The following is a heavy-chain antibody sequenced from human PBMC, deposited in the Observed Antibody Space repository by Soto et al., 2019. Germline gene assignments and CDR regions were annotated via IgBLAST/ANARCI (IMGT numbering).Heavy chain of an antibody. CDR3: ARGVYSSGPQFAMYV. D-gene: IGHD6-19*01. Sequence: QVQLQQSGPGLVKPSQTLSLTCAISGDSVSSNSVTWNWIRQSPSGGLEWLGRTHYRSQWYTDYAGAVRSRISVNPDTSKNQFFLQLNSVTPEDTAVYYCARGVYSSGPQFAMYVWVQGPTVTVSS. V-gene: IGHV6-1*01. CDR1: GDSVSSNSVT. CDR2: THYRSQWYT. J-gene: IGHJ6*02.